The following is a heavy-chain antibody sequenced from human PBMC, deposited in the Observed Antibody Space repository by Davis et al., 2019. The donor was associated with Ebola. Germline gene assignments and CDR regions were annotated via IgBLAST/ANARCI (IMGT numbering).Heavy chain of an antibody. CDR2: IYPRDSDT. D-gene: IGHD3-10*01. CDR1: GYSFNTYW. CDR3: ARGTSLARNFDY. J-gene: IGHJ4*02. Sequence: KVSCKGSGYSFNTYWIAWVRQMPGKGLEWMGIIYPRDSDTRYRPSFEGQVTISVDRSITTAYLQWSSLKASDTAMYYCARGTSLARNFDYWGQGTLVTVSS. V-gene: IGHV5-51*01.